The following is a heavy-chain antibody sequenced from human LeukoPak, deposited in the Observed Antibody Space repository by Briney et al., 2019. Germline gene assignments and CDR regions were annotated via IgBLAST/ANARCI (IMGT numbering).Heavy chain of an antibody. Sequence: GGSLRLSCGASGFTFSSYAMTWVRQAPGKGLEWVSGISGSGGTTYYADSVKGRFSISRDSSENTLYLQMNSLRAEDTAVYYCAKEPPYDGYYFDFGGQGTLVTVSA. J-gene: IGHJ4*02. V-gene: IGHV3-23*01. CDR2: ISGSGGTT. CDR3: AKEPPYDGYYFDF. D-gene: IGHD3-22*01. CDR1: GFTFSSYA.